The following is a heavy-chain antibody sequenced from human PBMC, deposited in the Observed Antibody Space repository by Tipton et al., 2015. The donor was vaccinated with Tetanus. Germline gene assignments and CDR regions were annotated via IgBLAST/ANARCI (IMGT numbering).Heavy chain of an antibody. V-gene: IGHV5-51*01. CDR1: GYIFNNYW. J-gene: IGHJ4*02. D-gene: IGHD2-8*01. CDR2: IYPGDSDT. CDR3: ARAHCTDGVCNFDF. Sequence: QLVQSGGEVKKPGESLKISCKGSGYIFNNYWIGWVRQKPGKGLEWMGIIYPGDSDTRYSPSFQDQVIISVDKSINTAYLQWSSLKASDTSMFYCARAHCTDGVCNFDFWGQGALVTVAS.